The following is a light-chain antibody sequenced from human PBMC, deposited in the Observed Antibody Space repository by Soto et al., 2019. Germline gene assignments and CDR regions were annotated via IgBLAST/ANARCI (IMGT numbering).Light chain of an antibody. CDR3: QQSYSTPRT. CDR2: AAS. CDR1: QSISSY. V-gene: IGKV1-39*01. Sequence: DIQMPQPPSSLSASVGDRVTITCRARQSISSYLNWYQQKPGKAPKLLIYAASSLQSGVPSRFSGSGSGTDFTLTISSLQPEDFATYYCQQSYSTPRTFGQGTKVDIK. J-gene: IGKJ1*01.